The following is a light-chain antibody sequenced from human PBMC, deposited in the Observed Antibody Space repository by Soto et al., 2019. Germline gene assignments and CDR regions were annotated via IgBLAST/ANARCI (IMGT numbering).Light chain of an antibody. Sequence: EVVMTQSPATLSVSPGERVTFSCRASQSVTTNLAWYQHKPGQPPRLLISDASTGASGIPPRFSGSGSGTEFILTISSLQSEDFAVYYCQQYGSSGTFGQGTKVDIK. V-gene: IGKV3-15*01. CDR3: QQYGSSGT. J-gene: IGKJ1*01. CDR1: QSVTTN. CDR2: DAS.